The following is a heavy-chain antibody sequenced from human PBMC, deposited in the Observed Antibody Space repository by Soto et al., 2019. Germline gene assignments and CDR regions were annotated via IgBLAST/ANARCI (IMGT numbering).Heavy chain of an antibody. Sequence: PGGSLRLSCAASGFTFSSYAMSWVRQAPGKGLEWVSAISGSGGSTYYADSVKGRFTISRDNSKNTLYLQMNSLRAEDTAVYYCAKEEDCSSTSCVDYYYYYGMDVWGQGTTVTVSS. D-gene: IGHD2-2*01. CDR3: AKEEDCSSTSCVDYYYYYGMDV. CDR2: ISGSGGST. J-gene: IGHJ6*02. CDR1: GFTFSSYA. V-gene: IGHV3-23*01.